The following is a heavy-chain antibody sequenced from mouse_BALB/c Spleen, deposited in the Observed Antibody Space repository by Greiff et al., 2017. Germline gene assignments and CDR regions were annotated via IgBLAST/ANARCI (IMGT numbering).Heavy chain of an antibody. CDR3: ARSGGNYPMDY. V-gene: IGHV5-6-3*01. CDR1: GFTFSSYG. J-gene: IGHJ4*01. CDR2: INSNGGST. D-gene: IGHD2-1*01. Sequence: EVKVEESGGGLVQPGGSLKLSCAASGFTFSSYGMSWVRQTPDKRLELVATINSNGGSTYYPDSVKGRFTISRDNAKNTLYLQMSSLKSEDTAMYYCARSGGNYPMDYWGQGTSVTVSS.